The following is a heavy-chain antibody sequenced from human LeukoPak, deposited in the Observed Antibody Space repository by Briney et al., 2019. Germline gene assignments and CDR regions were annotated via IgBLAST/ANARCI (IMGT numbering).Heavy chain of an antibody. CDR1: GFTFSRYW. D-gene: IGHD5-12*01. CDR2: IKQDGSEK. Sequence: GGSLRLSCAASGFTFSRYWMSWVRQAPGKGLEWVANIKQDGSEKNYVDSVKGRFTISRDNAKNSLELQMNSLRDEDTAVYYCARAGGYASSWAYWGQGTLVTVSS. CDR3: ARAGGYASSWAY. J-gene: IGHJ4*02. V-gene: IGHV3-7*01.